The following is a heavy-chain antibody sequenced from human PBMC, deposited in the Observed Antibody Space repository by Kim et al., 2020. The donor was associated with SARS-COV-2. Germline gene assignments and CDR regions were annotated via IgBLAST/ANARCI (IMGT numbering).Heavy chain of an antibody. D-gene: IGHD2-15*01. CDR3: AREGHSGGSLGLDN. CDR2: INAGNGNT. Sequence: ASVKVSCKASGYTFGDYALYWVRQAPGQSLEWMGWINAGNGNTRYSQKFQGRVTITRDPSASTVYMDLSPLKSEDTAVYYCAREGHSGGSLGLDNWGQGT. CDR1: GYTFGDYA. J-gene: IGHJ4*02. V-gene: IGHV1-3*01.